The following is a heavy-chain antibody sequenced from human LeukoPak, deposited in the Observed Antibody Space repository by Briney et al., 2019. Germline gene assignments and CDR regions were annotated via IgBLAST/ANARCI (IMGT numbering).Heavy chain of an antibody. CDR1: GYTFTGYY. D-gene: IGHD1-26*01. CDR3: EREGRELHDY. CDR2: INHNSGGT. Sequence: GASVKVSCKASGYTFTGYYMHWVRQAPGQGLEWMGWINHNSGGTNYAQKFQGRVTMTRDTSISTAYMELSSLRSDDTAVYYCEREGRELHDYWGQGTLVTVSS. V-gene: IGHV1-2*02. J-gene: IGHJ4*02.